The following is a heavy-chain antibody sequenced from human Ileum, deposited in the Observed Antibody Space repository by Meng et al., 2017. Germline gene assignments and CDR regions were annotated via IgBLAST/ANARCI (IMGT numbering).Heavy chain of an antibody. CDR2: INHSGSS. CDR1: GGSFSGYY. CDR3: ARPAGYSSDWYKYFQH. J-gene: IGHJ1*01. Sequence: QVRLQQWGAGLGKPSETLSRTCAGDGGSFSGYYWSWVRQSPGKGLEWIAEINHSGSSNYNPSFQSRVTISVDRPRNQFSLKLSSVTAADTGVYYCARPAGYSSDWYKYFQHWGQGTLVTVSS. V-gene: IGHV4-34*02. D-gene: IGHD6-13*01.